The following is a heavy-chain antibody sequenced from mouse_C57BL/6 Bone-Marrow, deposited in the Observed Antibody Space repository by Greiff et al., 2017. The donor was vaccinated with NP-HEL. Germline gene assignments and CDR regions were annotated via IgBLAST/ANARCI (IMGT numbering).Heavy chain of an antibody. J-gene: IGHJ3*01. CDR1: GFNIKDDY. V-gene: IGHV14-4*01. CDR3: TPYGSSYVPSFAY. CDR2: IDPENGDT. D-gene: IGHD1-1*01. Sequence: EVQLQQSGAELVRPGASVKLSCTASGFNIKDDYMHWVKQRPEQGLEWIGWIDPENGDTEYASKFQGKATITADTSSNTAYLQLSSLTSEDTAVYYCTPYGSSYVPSFAYWGQGTLVTVSA.